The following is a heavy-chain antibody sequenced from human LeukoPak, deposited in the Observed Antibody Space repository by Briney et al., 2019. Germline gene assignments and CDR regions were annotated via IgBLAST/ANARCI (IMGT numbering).Heavy chain of an antibody. V-gene: IGHV4-59*01. D-gene: IGHD2-15*01. J-gene: IGHJ1*01. CDR1: GGSISSYY. CDR3: AREDYCSGGSCYSGYFQH. CDR2: IYYSGTT. Sequence: PSETLSLTCTVSGGSISSYYWSWIRQPPGQGLEWIVYIYYSGTTNYNPSLKSRVTISVDTSKNQFSLKLSSVTAADTAVYYCAREDYCSGGSCYSGYFQHWGQGTLVTVSS.